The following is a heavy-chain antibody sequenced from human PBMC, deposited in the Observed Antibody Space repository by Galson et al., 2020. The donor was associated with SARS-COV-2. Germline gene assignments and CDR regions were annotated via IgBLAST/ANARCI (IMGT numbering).Heavy chain of an antibody. V-gene: IGHV4-34*01. D-gene: IGHD6-13*01. CDR2: INHSGST. CDR1: GGSFSGYY. Sequence: ASETLSLTCAAYGGSFSGYYWSWIRQPPGKGLEWIEEINHSGSTNYNPSLKSRVTISVDTTKNQFSLKLNSVTAADTAVYYCARAGPSSSRCLGVGGYYYGMDVWGQGTTVTVSS. J-gene: IGHJ6*02. CDR3: ARAGPSSSRCLGVGGYYYGMDV.